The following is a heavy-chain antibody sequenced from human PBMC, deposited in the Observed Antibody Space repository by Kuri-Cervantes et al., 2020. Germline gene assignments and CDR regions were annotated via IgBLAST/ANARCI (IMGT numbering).Heavy chain of an antibody. D-gene: IGHD6-19*01. J-gene: IGHJ4*02. CDR2: IYYSGST. CDR1: GGSVSSGSYY. CDR3: ARADYGYSSGCIDY. V-gene: IGHV4-61*01. Sequence: SETLSLTCTVSGGSVSSGSYYWSWIRQPPGKGLEWIGYIYYSGSTYYNPSLKSRVTISVDTSKNQFSLKLSSVTAADTAVYYCARADYGYSSGCIDYWGQGTLVTVSS.